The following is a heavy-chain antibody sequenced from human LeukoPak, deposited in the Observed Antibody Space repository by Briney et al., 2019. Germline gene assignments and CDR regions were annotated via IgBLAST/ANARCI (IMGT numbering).Heavy chain of an antibody. CDR2: INPSGGST. J-gene: IGHJ6*02. CDR1: GYTFTSYY. D-gene: IGHD1-26*01. Sequence: ASVKVSCKASGYTFTSYYMHWVRQAPGQGLEWMGIINPSGGSTSYAQKFQGRVTMTRDTSTSTVYMELSSLRSEDTAVYYCARGIVGAPFEYYYYGMDVWGQGTTVTVSS. V-gene: IGHV1-46*01. CDR3: ARGIVGAPFEYYYYGMDV.